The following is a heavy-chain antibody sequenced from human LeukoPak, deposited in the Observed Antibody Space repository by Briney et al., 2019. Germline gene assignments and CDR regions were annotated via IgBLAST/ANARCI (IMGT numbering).Heavy chain of an antibody. CDR1: GFTFSSYG. CDR2: IWYDGSNK. V-gene: IGHV3-33*01. J-gene: IGHJ4*02. CDR3: ARGLYDSSGYYYFDY. Sequence: GGSLRLSCAASGFTFSSYGMHWVRQAPGKGLEWVAVIWYDGSNKYYADSVKGRFTISRENSKNTLYLQMNSLRAEDTAVYYCARGLYDSSGYYYFDYWGQGTLVTVSS. D-gene: IGHD3-22*01.